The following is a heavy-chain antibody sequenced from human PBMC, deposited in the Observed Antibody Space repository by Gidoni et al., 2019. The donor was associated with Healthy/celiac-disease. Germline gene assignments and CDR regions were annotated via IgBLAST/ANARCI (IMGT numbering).Heavy chain of an antibody. CDR1: GYTFTSYA. Sequence: QVQLVQSGAEVKKPGASVKVSCKASGYTFTSYAMHWVRQAPGQRLEWMGWINAGNGNTKYSQKFQGRVTITRDTSASTAYMELSSLRSEDTAVYYCARRGTTVVTGGYFDLWGRGTLVTVSS. V-gene: IGHV1-3*01. D-gene: IGHD4-17*01. J-gene: IGHJ2*01. CDR3: ARRGTTVVTGGYFDL. CDR2: INAGNGNT.